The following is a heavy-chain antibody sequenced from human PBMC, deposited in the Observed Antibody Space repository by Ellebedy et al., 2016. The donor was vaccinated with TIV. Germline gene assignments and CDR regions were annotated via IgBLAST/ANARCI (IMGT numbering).Heavy chain of an antibody. Sequence: PGGSLRLSCAASGFTFSNYGMHWVRQAPGKGLEWVAVISSDGSNKYYADSVKGRFPISRDNSKNTLYLQMNSLRAEDTAVYHCETNNWNYGGAFDIWGQGTMVTVSS. J-gene: IGHJ3*02. CDR1: GFTFSNYG. V-gene: IGHV3-30*03. CDR2: ISSDGSNK. CDR3: ETNNWNYGGAFDI. D-gene: IGHD1-7*01.